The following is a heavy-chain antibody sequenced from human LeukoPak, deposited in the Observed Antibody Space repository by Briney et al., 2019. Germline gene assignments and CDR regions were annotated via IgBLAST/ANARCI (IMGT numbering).Heavy chain of an antibody. CDR1: GFTFSDYY. CDR3: ARDSSGWKFDY. V-gene: IGHV3-11*01. CDR2: ISSSGSII. D-gene: IGHD6-19*01. Sequence: GGSLRLSCAASGFTFSDYYMSWIRQAPGEGLEWVSYISSSGSIIYYADSVKGRFTISRDNAKNSLYLQMNSLRADDTAVYYCARDSSGWKFDYWGQGTLVTVSS. J-gene: IGHJ4*02.